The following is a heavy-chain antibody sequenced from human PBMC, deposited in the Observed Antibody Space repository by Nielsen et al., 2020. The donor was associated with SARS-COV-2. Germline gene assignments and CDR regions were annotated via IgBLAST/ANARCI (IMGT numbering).Heavy chain of an antibody. V-gene: IGHV4-31*03. Sequence: SETLSLTCTVSGDSIRNGGYYWTWIRQLPGKGLEWIGYIYYSGTTYYNPALKSRLIMSVDTSENHFSLNLKSVTAADTAIYYCARGTWIELWRTGRYFDYWGQGSLVTVSS. J-gene: IGHJ4*02. CDR1: GDSIRNGGYY. D-gene: IGHD5-12*01. CDR3: ARGTWIELWRTGRYFDY. CDR2: IYYSGTT.